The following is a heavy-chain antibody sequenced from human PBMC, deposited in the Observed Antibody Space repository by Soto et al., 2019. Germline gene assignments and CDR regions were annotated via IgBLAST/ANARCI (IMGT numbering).Heavy chain of an antibody. J-gene: IGHJ4*02. CDR3: ARDSPQTTAPFDY. V-gene: IGHV1-69*04. CDR1: GYTFTRSG. CDR2: IVPILGIA. Sequence: ASVKVSCKASGYTFTRSGISWVRQAPGQGLEWMGRIVPILGIANYAQKFQGRVTITADKSTSTAYMELSSLRSEDTAVYYCARDSPQTTAPFDYWGQGTLVTVSS. D-gene: IGHD4-17*01.